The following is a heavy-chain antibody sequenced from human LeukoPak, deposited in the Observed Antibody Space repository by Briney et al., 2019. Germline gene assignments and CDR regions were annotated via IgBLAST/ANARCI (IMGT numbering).Heavy chain of an antibody. V-gene: IGHV3-9*01. CDR1: GFTFKDYA. Sequence: GGSLRLSCAASGFTFKDYAMHWVRHAPGKGLEWVSGISWNSGNIGYADSVKGRFTISRDNAKNSLYLQMNSLRAEDTALYYCAIMNSGGFDYWGQGTLVTVSS. J-gene: IGHJ4*02. CDR3: AIMNSGGFDY. CDR2: ISWNSGNI. D-gene: IGHD3-10*01.